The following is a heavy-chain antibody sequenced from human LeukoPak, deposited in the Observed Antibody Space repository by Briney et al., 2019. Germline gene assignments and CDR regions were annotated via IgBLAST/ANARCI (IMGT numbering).Heavy chain of an antibody. Sequence: SGPTLVKPTQTLTLTCTFSGFSLSTSGVGVGWIRQPPGEALEWLALIYWDDDKRYSPSQKSRLTITKDTSKNQVVLTMANMDPADTATYYCAFSKYSRSDFDSWGQGTLVTVSS. CDR2: IYWDDDK. CDR1: GFSLSTSGVG. J-gene: IGHJ4*02. CDR3: AFSKYSRSDFDS. V-gene: IGHV2-5*02. D-gene: IGHD6-6*01.